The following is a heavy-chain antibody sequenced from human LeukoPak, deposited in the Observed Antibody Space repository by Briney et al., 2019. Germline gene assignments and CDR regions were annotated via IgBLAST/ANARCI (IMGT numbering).Heavy chain of an antibody. J-gene: IGHJ6*03. Sequence: GGSLRLSCTASGFTFGDYAMSWVRQAPGKGLEWVGFIRSKAYGGTTEYAASVKGRFTISRDDSKSIAYLQMNSLKTEDTAVYYCTRDADVLRFLEWLPKIYYMDVWGKGTTVTVSS. V-gene: IGHV3-49*04. CDR2: IRSKAYGGTT. CDR1: GFTFGDYA. CDR3: TRDADVLRFLEWLPKIYYMDV. D-gene: IGHD3-3*01.